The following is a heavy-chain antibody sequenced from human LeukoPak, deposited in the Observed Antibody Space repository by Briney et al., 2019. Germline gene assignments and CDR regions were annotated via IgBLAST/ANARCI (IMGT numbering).Heavy chain of an antibody. J-gene: IGHJ4*02. CDR1: GFTFSSYG. Sequence: GRSLRLSCAASGFTFSSYGMHWVRQAPGKGLEWVADISYDGSNKYYAGSVKGRFTISRDNSKNTLYLQMNSLRAEDTAVYYCAKDQGYEEAMTRGYFDYWGQGTLVTVSS. CDR2: ISYDGSNK. CDR3: AKDQGYEEAMTRGYFDY. D-gene: IGHD2-2*01. V-gene: IGHV3-30*18.